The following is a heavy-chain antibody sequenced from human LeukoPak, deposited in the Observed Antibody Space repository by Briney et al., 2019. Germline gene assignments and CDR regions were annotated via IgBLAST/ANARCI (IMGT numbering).Heavy chain of an antibody. Sequence: PGGSLRLSCAASGFTFSGSAMHWVRQAPGKGLEWVAFIRYDGSNKYYADSVKGRFTISRDNSKSTLYLQMNSLRAEDTAVYYCAKDRGLAVAGTFDYWGQGTLVTVSS. V-gene: IGHV3-30*02. CDR1: GFTFSGSA. CDR2: IRYDGSNK. CDR3: AKDRGLAVAGTFDY. D-gene: IGHD6-19*01. J-gene: IGHJ4*02.